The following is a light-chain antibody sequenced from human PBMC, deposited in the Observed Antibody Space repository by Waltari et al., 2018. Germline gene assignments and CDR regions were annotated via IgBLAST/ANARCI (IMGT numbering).Light chain of an antibody. V-gene: IGKV3-15*01. Sequence: EIVMTQSPATLSVSPGERATLSCRASQSVRNNLVWYQQQPGQAPRLLIYGASTRVTGIPARFSCRGSGTEFTLTISSLQSEDFAVYYCQQYNNWPPWTFGQGTKVEIK. CDR1: QSVRNN. CDR2: GAS. CDR3: QQYNNWPPWT. J-gene: IGKJ1*01.